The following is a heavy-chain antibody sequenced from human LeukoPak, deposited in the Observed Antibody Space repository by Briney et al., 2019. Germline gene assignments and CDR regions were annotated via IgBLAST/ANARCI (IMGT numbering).Heavy chain of an antibody. Sequence: SETLCLACAVHGGSFSGYYWSWIRQPPGKGLEWIGEINHSGSTNYNPSLKSRVTISVDTSKNQFSLKLSSVTAADTAVYYCAREFHCSGGSCSHDAFDIWGQGTMVTVSS. V-gene: IGHV4-34*01. J-gene: IGHJ3*02. D-gene: IGHD2-15*01. CDR1: GGSFSGYY. CDR2: INHSGST. CDR3: AREFHCSGGSCSHDAFDI.